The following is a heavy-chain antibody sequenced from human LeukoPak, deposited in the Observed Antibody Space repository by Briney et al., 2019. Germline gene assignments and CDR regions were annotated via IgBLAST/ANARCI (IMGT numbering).Heavy chain of an antibody. CDR3: SKDGSTVISYYYGMDV. Sequence: AGGSLRLSCAASGFTFSSYWMNWVRQAPGKGLVWVSRIASDGSSTTYADSVKGRFTISRENSKNTLYLQMNSLRAEDTAVYYCSKDGSTVISYYYGMDVWGQGTTVTVSS. CDR2: IASDGSST. D-gene: IGHD4-17*01. CDR1: GFTFSSYW. V-gene: IGHV3-74*01. J-gene: IGHJ6*02.